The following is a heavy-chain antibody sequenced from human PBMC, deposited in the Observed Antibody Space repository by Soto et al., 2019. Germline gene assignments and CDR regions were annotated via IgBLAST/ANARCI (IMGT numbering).Heavy chain of an antibody. D-gene: IGHD3-3*01. CDR1: GGSISSGGYY. V-gene: IGHV4-31*03. J-gene: IGHJ6*02. Sequence: QVQLQESGPGLVKPSQTLSLTCTVSGGSISSGGYYWSWIRQHPGKGLEWIGYIYYSGSTYYNPSLKIRITISVDTSKIQFSLKLSSVTAADTAVYYCARVQVKPRFSYGMDVWGQGTPVTVSS. CDR2: IYYSGST. CDR3: ARVQVKPRFSYGMDV.